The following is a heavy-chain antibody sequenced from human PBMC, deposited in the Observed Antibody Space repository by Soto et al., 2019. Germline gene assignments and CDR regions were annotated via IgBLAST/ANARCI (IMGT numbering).Heavy chain of an antibody. CDR3: ARDNSGYCSGGSCYSFGMDV. D-gene: IGHD2-15*01. Sequence: SETLSLTCTVSGGSINSGGYYWSWIRQPPGKGLEWIGYIYYSGSTNYNPSLKSRVTISVDTSKNQFSLKLSSVTAADTAVYYCARDNSGYCSGGSCYSFGMDVWGQGTTVTVSS. V-gene: IGHV4-61*08. J-gene: IGHJ6*02. CDR2: IYYSGST. CDR1: GGSINSGGYY.